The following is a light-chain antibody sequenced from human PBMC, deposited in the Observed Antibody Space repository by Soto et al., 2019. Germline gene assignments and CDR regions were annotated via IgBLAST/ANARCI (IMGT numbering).Light chain of an antibody. V-gene: IGKV1-6*01. CDR2: AAS. CDR3: LQYHDDSRT. CDR1: RDIGSD. J-gene: IGKJ3*01. Sequence: ATQMTQSPSSLSASVGDRITITCRASRDIGSDLSWYQQKPGKAPTLLIYAASNLQSGVPSRFRGHRYGRQFSLSVSSLEPEDFASYCSLQYHDDSRTIGRATKMDIK.